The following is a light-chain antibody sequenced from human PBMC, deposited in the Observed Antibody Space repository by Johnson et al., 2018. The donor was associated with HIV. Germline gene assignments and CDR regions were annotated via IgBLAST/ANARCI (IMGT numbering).Light chain of an antibody. Sequence: QSVLTQPPSVSAAPGQKVTISCSGSSSDMGNYAVSGYQQLPGTAPKLLIYENNKRPSGIPDRFSGSKSGTSATLGITGLQTGDAADYYCGTWDSSLSAVVFGTGTKVTVL. V-gene: IGLV1-51*02. CDR1: SSDMGNYA. J-gene: IGLJ1*01. CDR2: ENN. CDR3: GTWDSSLSAVV.